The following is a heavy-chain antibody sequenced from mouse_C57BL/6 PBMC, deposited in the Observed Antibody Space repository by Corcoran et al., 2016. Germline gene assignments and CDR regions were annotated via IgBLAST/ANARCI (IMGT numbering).Heavy chain of an antibody. V-gene: IGHV1-55*01. J-gene: IGHJ3*01. CDR1: GYTFTSYW. D-gene: IGHD2-5*01. CDR3: ASGDYSSLFAY. Sequence: QVQLQQPGAELVKPGASVKMSCKASGYTFTSYWITWVKQRPGQGLEWIGDIYPGSGSTNYNEKFKSKATLTVDTSSSTAYMELRSLTSEDSAVYYCASGDYSSLFAYWGQGTLVTVSA. CDR2: IYPGSGST.